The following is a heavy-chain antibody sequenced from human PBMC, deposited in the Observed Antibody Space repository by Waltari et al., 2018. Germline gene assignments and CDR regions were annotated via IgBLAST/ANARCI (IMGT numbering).Heavy chain of an antibody. D-gene: IGHD3-3*01. J-gene: IGHJ5*02. CDR3: ARSPPHDFWSGYAWFDP. V-gene: IGHV5-51*01. Sequence: EVQLVQSGAEVKKPGESLKISCKGSGYSFTSYWIGWVRQMPGKGLEWMGIIYPVDSDTRYSPSFQGQVTISADKSISTAYLQWSSLKASDTAMYYCARSPPHDFWSGYAWFDPWGQGTLVTVSS. CDR1: GYSFTSYW. CDR2: IYPVDSDT.